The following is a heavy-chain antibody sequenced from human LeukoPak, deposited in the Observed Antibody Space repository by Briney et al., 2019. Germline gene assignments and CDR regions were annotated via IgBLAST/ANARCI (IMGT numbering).Heavy chain of an antibody. CDR1: QCAFTSYD. V-gene: IGHV3-48*03. J-gene: IGHJ4*02. CDR3: ARDFYCSRTSCYAPSFDY. D-gene: IGHD2-2*01. Sequence: GGSLRLSCAASQCAFTSYDLNWVRQAPGKGLEWVSYISSSGNTISYADSVKGRFTISRDNSKNTLYLQMKSLRAEDTAVYYCARDFYCSRTSCYAPSFDYWGQGTLVTVSS. CDR2: ISSSGNTI.